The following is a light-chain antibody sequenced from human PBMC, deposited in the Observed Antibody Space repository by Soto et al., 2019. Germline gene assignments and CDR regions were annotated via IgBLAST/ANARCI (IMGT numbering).Light chain of an antibody. CDR3: QQYNDWPRT. Sequence: EIVMTQSPVTLSVSPGERATLSCRASQSFSSKLAWYQQKPGQAPRLLIYGASTRATGIPARFSGSGSGTEFTLTISSLHSEDFAVYYCQQYNDWPRTFGQGTKLEIK. CDR2: GAS. J-gene: IGKJ2*01. CDR1: QSFSSK. V-gene: IGKV3-15*01.